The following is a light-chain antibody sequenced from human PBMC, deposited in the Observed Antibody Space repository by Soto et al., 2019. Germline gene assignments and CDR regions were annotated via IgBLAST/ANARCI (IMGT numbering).Light chain of an antibody. V-gene: IGKV1-5*03. CDR2: KAS. CDR1: QSISTW. J-gene: IGKJ4*01. CDR3: QQYNTYPLT. Sequence: DIQMTQSPSPLSASVGDRVTITCRASQSISTWLAWYQQKPGKAPKLLIYKASSLEGGVPSRFSGSGSGTEFNITISSLQPDDFATYYCQQYNTYPLTFGGGTKVDIK.